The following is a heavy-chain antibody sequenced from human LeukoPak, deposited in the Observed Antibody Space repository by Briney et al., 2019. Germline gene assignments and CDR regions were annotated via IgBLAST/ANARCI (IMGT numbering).Heavy chain of an antibody. CDR1: GGSISSYY. Sequence: SETLSLTCTVSGGSISSYYWSWIRQPPGKGLEWIGSIYYSGSTYYNPSLKSRVTISVDTSKNQFSLKLNSVTAADTAVYYCARDLRITMIVVAGAGAFDIWGQGTMVTVSS. CDR2: IYYSGST. D-gene: IGHD3-22*01. J-gene: IGHJ3*02. V-gene: IGHV4-59*12. CDR3: ARDLRITMIVVAGAGAFDI.